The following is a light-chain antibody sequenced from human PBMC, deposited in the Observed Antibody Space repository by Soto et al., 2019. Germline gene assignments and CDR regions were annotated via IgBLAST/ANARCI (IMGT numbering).Light chain of an antibody. Sequence: DIQMTQSPSTLSASVGDRVTITCRASQSISSWLAWYQQKPGKAPKLLIYKASSLESGVPSRFSGSGSGTEFILTISSLQPDDFATYYCQQYTSWTFGQGTTVEIK. V-gene: IGKV1-5*03. J-gene: IGKJ1*01. CDR3: QQYTSWT. CDR2: KAS. CDR1: QSISSW.